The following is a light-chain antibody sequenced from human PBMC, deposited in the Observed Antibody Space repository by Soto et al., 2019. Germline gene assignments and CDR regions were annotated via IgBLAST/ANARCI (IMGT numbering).Light chain of an antibody. CDR1: QTISTY. CDR3: QKSSSIPYT. CDR2: AAS. J-gene: IGKJ2*01. V-gene: IGKV1-39*01. Sequence: DLQMTQSPSSLSASVGDRVTITCRASQTISTYLNWYQQNPGKAPKLLIYAASNLQNGVPSRFNGSGSGTDFTLTISSLQPEDFATYYCQKSSSIPYTFGQGTKLEIK.